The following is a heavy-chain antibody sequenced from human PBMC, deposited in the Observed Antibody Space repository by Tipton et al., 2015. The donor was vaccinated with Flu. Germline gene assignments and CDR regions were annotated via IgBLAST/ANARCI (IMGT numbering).Heavy chain of an antibody. D-gene: IGHD6-13*01. CDR1: GYTFTSYY. V-gene: IGHV1-46*01. Sequence: QSEAEVKKPGASVKVSCKASGYTFTSYYMHWVRQAPGQGLEWMGIINPSGGSTSYAQKFQGRVTMTRDTSTSTVYMELSSLRSEDTAVYYCARGGSPLPMTIAAAYLYYFDYWGQGTLVTVSS. J-gene: IGHJ4*02. CDR2: INPSGGST. CDR3: ARGGSPLPMTIAAAYLYYFDY.